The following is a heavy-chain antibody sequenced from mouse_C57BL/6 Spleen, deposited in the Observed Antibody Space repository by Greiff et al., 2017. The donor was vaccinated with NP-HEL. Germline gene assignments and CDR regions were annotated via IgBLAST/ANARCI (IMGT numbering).Heavy chain of an antibody. Sequence: VQLQQSGAELVKPGASVKISCKASGYAFSSYWMNWVKQRPGKGLEWIGQIYPGDGDPNYNGKFKGKATLTADKSSSTAYMQLSSLTSEDSAVYFCARGRIYYYGSSNWYFDVWGTGTTVTVSS. CDR2: IYPGDGDP. V-gene: IGHV1-80*01. D-gene: IGHD1-1*01. CDR3: ARGRIYYYGSSNWYFDV. J-gene: IGHJ1*03. CDR1: GYAFSSYW.